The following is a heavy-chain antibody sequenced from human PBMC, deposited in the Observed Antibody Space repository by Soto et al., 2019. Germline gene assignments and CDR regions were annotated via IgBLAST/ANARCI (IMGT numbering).Heavy chain of an antibody. D-gene: IGHD2-8*01. Sequence: QLQLQESGSGLVKPSQTLSLTCTVSGDSMSSGGYSWSWIRQPPGKGLEWIGYIYHTGSTYYNPSLKRRVTISLERSKNQFPRKLRSVTAADTAVYYCARVSLGGGGYYYGMDVWGQGTTVTVSS. CDR2: IYHTGST. CDR1: GDSMSSGGYS. CDR3: ARVSLGGGGYYYGMDV. V-gene: IGHV4-30-2*01. J-gene: IGHJ6*02.